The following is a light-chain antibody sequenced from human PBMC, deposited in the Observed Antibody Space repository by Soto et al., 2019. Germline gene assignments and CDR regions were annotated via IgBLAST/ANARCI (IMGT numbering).Light chain of an antibody. CDR2: DVS. J-gene: IGLJ1*01. CDR3: SSCTSSCANV. CDR1: SSDVGGYNY. V-gene: IGLV2-14*03. Sequence: QSALTQPASVSGSPGQSITISCTGTSSDVGGYNYVYWYEQHPGKAPKLMIYDVSYRPSGVSNRFSGSKSGNTASLTISGLQDEDEADYYCSSCTSSCANVFSAGTQFTDL.